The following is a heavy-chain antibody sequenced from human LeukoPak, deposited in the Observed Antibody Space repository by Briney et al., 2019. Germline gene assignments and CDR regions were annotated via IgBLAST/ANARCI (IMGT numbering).Heavy chain of an antibody. CDR2: ISGSGGNS. V-gene: IGHV3-23*01. CDR1: GFTFSSYA. CDR3: AKDHPISGSPLDY. D-gene: IGHD1-20*01. Sequence: PGGSLRLSCAASGFTFSSYAMSWVRQAPGKGLEWVSGISGSGGNSYYADSVKGRFTISRDNSKNTLYLQMNSLRAEDTAVYYCAKDHPISGSPLDYWGQGTLVTVSS. J-gene: IGHJ4*02.